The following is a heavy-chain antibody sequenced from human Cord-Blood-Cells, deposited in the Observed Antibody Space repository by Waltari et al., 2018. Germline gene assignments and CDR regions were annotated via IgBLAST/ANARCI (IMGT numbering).Heavy chain of an antibody. CDR3: ARLKGSSRDKDYFDY. CDR1: GFTVSSNY. V-gene: IGHV3-53*02. D-gene: IGHD2-2*01. J-gene: IGHJ4*02. Sequence: EVQLVETGGGLIQPGGSLRLSCAASGFTVSSNYMSWVRQAPGKGLEWVAVIYSGGSTDYADSVKGRFTISRDNSKNTLYLQMNSLRAEDTAVYYCARLKGSSRDKDYFDYWGQGTLVTVSS. CDR2: IYSGGST.